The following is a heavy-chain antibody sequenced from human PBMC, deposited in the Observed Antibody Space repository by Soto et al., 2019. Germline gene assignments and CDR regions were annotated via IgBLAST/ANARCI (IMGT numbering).Heavy chain of an antibody. Sequence: ASVKVSCKASGYAFTSYGISWVRQAPGQGLEWMGWISAYNGNTNYAQKLQGRVTMTTDTSTSTAYMELRSLRSDDTAVYYCARDEYSSSPNNYYYYGMDVWGQWTTVTVSS. V-gene: IGHV1-18*01. CDR2: ISAYNGNT. J-gene: IGHJ6*01. CDR3: ARDEYSSSPNNYYYYGMDV. CDR1: GYAFTSYG. D-gene: IGHD6-6*01.